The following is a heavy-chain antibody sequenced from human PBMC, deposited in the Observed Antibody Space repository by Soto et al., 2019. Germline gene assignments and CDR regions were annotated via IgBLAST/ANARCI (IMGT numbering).Heavy chain of an antibody. Sequence: QVQLQESGPGLVKPSETLSLNCSVSGGSITNFYWSWIRQPPGRGLEWIGYVNHIGSTKYNPSLDIRSTISVDTSKNQLSLTMTSVPTADTAVYYCARASGSYSSNWFDSWGQGTLVTVAS. CDR1: GGSITNFY. V-gene: IGHV4-59*01. CDR3: ARASGSYSSNWFDS. CDR2: VNHIGST. D-gene: IGHD6-13*01. J-gene: IGHJ5*01.